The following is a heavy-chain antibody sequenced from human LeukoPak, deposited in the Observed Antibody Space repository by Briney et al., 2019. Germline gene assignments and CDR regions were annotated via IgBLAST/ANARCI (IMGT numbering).Heavy chain of an antibody. J-gene: IGHJ3*01. D-gene: IGHD6-13*01. CDR3: AREDSSSPPRGGFDV. CDR1: GFTFSGYN. V-gene: IGHV3-21*06. CDR2: ISSSSNYI. Sequence: PGGSLRLSCAGSGFTFSGYNMNWVRQAPGKGLEWVSFISSSSNYIYYADSVKGRFSISRDNAKNSLYLQMNSLRAEDTAVYYCAREDSSSPPRGGFDVWGQGTTVTVSS.